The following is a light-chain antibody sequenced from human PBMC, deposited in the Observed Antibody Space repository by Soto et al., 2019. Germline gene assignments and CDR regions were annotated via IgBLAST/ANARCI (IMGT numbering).Light chain of an antibody. CDR3: SSYISSSTPFA. Sequence: QSALTQPASVSGSPGQSITISCTGTSSDVGGYNYVSWYQQHPGKAPKLMIYEVNNRPSGVSNRFSGSKSGNTASLTISGLQAEDEADYYCSSYISSSTPFAFGTGTKVTVL. CDR1: SSDVGGYNY. V-gene: IGLV2-14*01. CDR2: EVN. J-gene: IGLJ1*01.